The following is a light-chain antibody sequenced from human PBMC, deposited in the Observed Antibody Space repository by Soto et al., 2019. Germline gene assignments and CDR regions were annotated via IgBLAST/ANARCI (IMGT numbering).Light chain of an antibody. Sequence: EIVLTQSPGTLSLSPGKRATLSCRASQSISSSYLAWYQQRPGQAPRLLIYGASSRATGIPDRFSGSGSGTEFTLTISRLEPEDFAVYYCQQYGISSWTFGQGSMVDIK. CDR3: QQYGISSWT. J-gene: IGKJ1*01. V-gene: IGKV3-20*01. CDR1: QSISSSY. CDR2: GAS.